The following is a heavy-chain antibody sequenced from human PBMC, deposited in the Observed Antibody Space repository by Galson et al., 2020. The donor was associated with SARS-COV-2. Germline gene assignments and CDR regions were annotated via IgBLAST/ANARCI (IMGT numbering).Heavy chain of an antibody. CDR3: ARGDYGDSMYYYYMDV. V-gene: IGHV4-30-4*08. Sequence: SQTLSLSRTVSSVSTRSGDYICSWIRQPPGKGLEWIGYIFHTGGAYYNPSLKSRVSLSVDTSKNQFSLTLSPVTAADTAVYYCARGDYGDSMYYYYMDVWGKGTTVTVSS. CDR1: SVSTRSGDYI. CDR2: IFHTGGA. D-gene: IGHD4-17*01. J-gene: IGHJ6*03.